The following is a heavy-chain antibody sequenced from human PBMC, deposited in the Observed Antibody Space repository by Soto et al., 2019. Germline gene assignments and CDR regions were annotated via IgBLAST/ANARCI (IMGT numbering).Heavy chain of an antibody. J-gene: IGHJ4*02. CDR3: ARLEQGYCSGGSCYSFDY. D-gene: IGHD2-15*01. V-gene: IGHV4-39*01. Sequence: QLQLQESGPGLVKPSETLSLTCTVSGGSISSSSYYWGWIRQPPGKGLEWIGSIYYSGSTYYNPSLKSRVPLSVDTSKNQFSLKLSSVTAADTAVYYCARLEQGYCSGGSCYSFDYWGQGTLVTVSS. CDR1: GGSISSSSYY. CDR2: IYYSGST.